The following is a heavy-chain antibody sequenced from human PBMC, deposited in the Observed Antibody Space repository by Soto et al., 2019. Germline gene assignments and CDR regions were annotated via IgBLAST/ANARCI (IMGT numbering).Heavy chain of an antibody. V-gene: IGHV1-2*02. Sequence: AAVKGSCKAAGYTFTGYYMHWVRRAPGQGLEWMGWINPNSGGTNYAQKFQGRVTMTRDTSISTAYMELSRLRSDDTAVYYCARTDYPLTHFAYRGQGTMVIVSS. CDR1: GYTFTGYY. J-gene: IGHJ4*02. CDR2: INPNSGGT. CDR3: ARTDYPLTHFAY. D-gene: IGHD4-17*01.